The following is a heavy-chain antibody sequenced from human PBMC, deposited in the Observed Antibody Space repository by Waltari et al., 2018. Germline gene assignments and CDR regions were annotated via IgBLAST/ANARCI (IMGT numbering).Heavy chain of an antibody. CDR1: GGSFSGYY. CDR3: ARAGWLHPQAFDY. V-gene: IGHV4-34*01. Sequence: QVQLQQWGAGLLTPSETLSLTCAVYGGSFSGYYWSWIRQPPGKGLGWIGEINHSGSTNYNPSLKSRVTISVDTSKNQFSLKLSSVTAADTAVYYCARAGWLHPQAFDYWGQGTLVTVSS. J-gene: IGHJ4*02. D-gene: IGHD5-12*01. CDR2: INHSGST.